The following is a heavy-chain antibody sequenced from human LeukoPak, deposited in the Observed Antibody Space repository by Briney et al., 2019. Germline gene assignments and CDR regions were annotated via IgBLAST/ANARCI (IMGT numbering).Heavy chain of an antibody. Sequence: SETLSLTCTVSGGSISSSSYYWGWIRQPPGKGLEWIGSIYYSGSTYYNPSLKSRVAISVDTSKNQFSLKLSSVTAADTAVYYCARPKGIAAAGTYFDYWGQGTLVTVSS. J-gene: IGHJ4*02. CDR3: ARPKGIAAAGTYFDY. CDR2: IYYSGST. D-gene: IGHD6-13*01. V-gene: IGHV4-39*01. CDR1: GGSISSSSYY.